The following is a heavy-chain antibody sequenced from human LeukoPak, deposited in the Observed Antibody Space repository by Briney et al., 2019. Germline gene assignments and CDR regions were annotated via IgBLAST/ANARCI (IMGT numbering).Heavy chain of an antibody. J-gene: IGHJ4*02. Sequence: SETLSLTCTVSGGSISRYYWSWIRQPPGKGLEWIGYIYYSGSTNYNPSLKSRVTISVDTSKYQFSLKLSSVTAADTAVYYCARLSRGYSYGYPDYWGQGTLVTVSS. V-gene: IGHV4-59*08. CDR3: ARLSRGYSYGYPDY. D-gene: IGHD5-18*01. CDR1: GGSISRYY. CDR2: IYYSGST.